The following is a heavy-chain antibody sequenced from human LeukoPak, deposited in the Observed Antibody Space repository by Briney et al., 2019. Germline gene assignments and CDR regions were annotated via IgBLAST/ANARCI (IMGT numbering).Heavy chain of an antibody. Sequence: QSSETLSLTCTVSGGSISTTGYYWAWIRQPPGKGLQWIASIYYSGSTNYNPSLKSRVTISLDTSKNQCSLKLSSVTAADTAVYYCVREWSTVEPRYYYYGMDVWGPGTTVTVSS. CDR1: GGSISTTGYY. V-gene: IGHV4-39*07. CDR2: IYYSGST. J-gene: IGHJ6*02. CDR3: VREWSTVEPRYYYYGMDV. D-gene: IGHD4-23*01.